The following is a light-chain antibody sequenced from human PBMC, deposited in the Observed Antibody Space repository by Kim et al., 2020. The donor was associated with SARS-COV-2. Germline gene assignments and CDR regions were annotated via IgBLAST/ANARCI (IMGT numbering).Light chain of an antibody. V-gene: IGKV3-15*01. CDR3: QQYNKWPSYS. Sequence: VSPGESVTLSCRASESVSTKLAWYQQKPGQAPRLLIYGASTRATGIPARFSGSGSGTEFTLTIGSLQSEDFAVYYCQQYNKWPSYSFGQGTKLEI. CDR2: GAS. CDR1: ESVSTK. J-gene: IGKJ2*03.